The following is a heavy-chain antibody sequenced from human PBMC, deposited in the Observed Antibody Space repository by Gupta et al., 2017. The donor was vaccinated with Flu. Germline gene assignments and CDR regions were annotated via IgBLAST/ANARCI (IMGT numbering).Heavy chain of an antibody. V-gene: IGHV3-48*03. CDR2: ISSSGSTI. Sequence: EVQLVESGGGLVQRGGSVRLSCAASGFTFSRYELNWVRQAPGKGLEWVSYISSSGSTIYYADSVKGRFTISRDNAKNSLYLQMNSLRAEDTAVYYCAREDLDFFDYWGQGTLVTVSS. CDR3: AREDLDFFDY. J-gene: IGHJ4*02. CDR1: GFTFSRYE.